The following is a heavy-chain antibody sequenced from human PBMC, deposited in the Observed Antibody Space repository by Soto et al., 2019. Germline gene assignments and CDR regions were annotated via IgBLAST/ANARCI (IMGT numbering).Heavy chain of an antibody. Sequence: SETLSLTCAVYGGSFSGYYWSWIRQPPGKGLEWIGEINHSGSTNYNPSLKSRVTISVDTSKNQFSLKLSSVTAADTAVYYCARDRRSSWYPNWFDPWGQGTLVTVSS. V-gene: IGHV4-34*01. CDR1: GGSFSGYY. CDR2: INHSGST. J-gene: IGHJ5*02. D-gene: IGHD6-13*01. CDR3: ARDRRSSWYPNWFDP.